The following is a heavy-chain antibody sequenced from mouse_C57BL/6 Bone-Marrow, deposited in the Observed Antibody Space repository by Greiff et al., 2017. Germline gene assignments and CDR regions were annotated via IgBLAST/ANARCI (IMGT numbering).Heavy chain of an antibody. Sequence: VQLQESGPGLVAPSQSLSITCTVSGFSLTSYGVDWVRQSPGKGLEWLGVIWGVGSTNYNSALKSRLSISKDNSKSQVFLKMNSLQTDDTAMYYCASDYGSSYLYAMDYWGQGTSVTVSS. CDR2: IWGVGST. V-gene: IGHV2-6*01. CDR1: GFSLTSYG. CDR3: ASDYGSSYLYAMDY. D-gene: IGHD1-1*01. J-gene: IGHJ4*01.